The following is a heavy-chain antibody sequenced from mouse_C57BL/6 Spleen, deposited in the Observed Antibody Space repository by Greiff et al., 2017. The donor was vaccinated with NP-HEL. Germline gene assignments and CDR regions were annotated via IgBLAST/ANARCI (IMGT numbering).Heavy chain of an antibody. CDR2: ISGGGGNT. V-gene: IGHV5-9*01. D-gene: IGHD1-1*01. J-gene: IGHJ2*01. CDR3: ARKGITTVGYYFDY. Sequence: EVQVVESGGGLVKPGGSLKLSCAASGFTFSSYTMSWVRQTPEKRLEWVATISGGGGNTYYPDSVKGRFTISRDNAKNTLYLQMSSLRSEDTALYYCARKGITTVGYYFDYWGQGTTLTVSS. CDR1: GFTFSSYT.